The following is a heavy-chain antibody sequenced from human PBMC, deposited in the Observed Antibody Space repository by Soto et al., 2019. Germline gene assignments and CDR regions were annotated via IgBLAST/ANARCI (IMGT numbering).Heavy chain of an antibody. J-gene: IGHJ3*02. CDR2: ISWNSGSI. Sequence: GGSLRLSCAASGFTFDDYAMHWVRQAPGKGLEWVSGISWNSGSIGYADSVKGRFTISRDNAKNSLYLQMNSLRAEDTALYYCAKDIRFGVVTYDAFDIWGQGTMVTVSS. CDR3: AKDIRFGVVTYDAFDI. D-gene: IGHD3-3*01. CDR1: GFTFDDYA. V-gene: IGHV3-9*01.